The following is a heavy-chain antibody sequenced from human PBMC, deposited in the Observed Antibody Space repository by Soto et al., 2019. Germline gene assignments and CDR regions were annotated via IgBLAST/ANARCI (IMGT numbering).Heavy chain of an antibody. D-gene: IGHD3-10*01. CDR3: ARVRGGITMVRPEAINWFDP. Sequence: QVQLVQSGAEVKKPGASVKVSCKASGYTFTSYGIXXXRQAPGQGLEXXGXXXXXXGNTNYAQKLQGRVTMTTDTSTSTAYMELRSLRSDDTAVYYCARVRGGITMVRPEAINWFDPWGQGTLVTVSS. V-gene: IGHV1-18*04. CDR2: XXXXXGNT. CDR1: GYTFTSYG. J-gene: IGHJ5*02.